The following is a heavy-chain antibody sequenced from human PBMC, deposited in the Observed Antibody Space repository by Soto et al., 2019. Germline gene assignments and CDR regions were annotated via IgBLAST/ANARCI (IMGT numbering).Heavy chain of an antibody. CDR1: GGSISSGDYY. Sequence: QVQLQESGPGLVKPSQTLSLTCTVSGGSISSGDYYWSWIRQPPGKGLEWIGYIYYGGSTYYNPSLQSRVTIAVDTSRNQFSLKLSSLTAADTAVYYCARVRDTSGYYNFDYWGQGTLVTVSS. J-gene: IGHJ4*02. CDR3: ARVRDTSGYYNFDY. V-gene: IGHV4-30-4*01. D-gene: IGHD3-22*01. CDR2: IYYGGST.